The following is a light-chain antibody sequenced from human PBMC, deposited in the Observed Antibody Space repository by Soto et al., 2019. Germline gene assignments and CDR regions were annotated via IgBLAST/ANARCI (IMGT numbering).Light chain of an antibody. V-gene: IGLV3-21*02. CDR3: QLWVSSSHHFYA. CDR1: NIGSKS. Sequence: SYELTQPPSVSVAPGQTARITCGGDNIGSKSVHWYQQQPGQAPVLVVYNDRDRPSGIPERFSGSNSGNTATLTISRVEAGDEADYYCQLWVSSSHHFYAFGTGTKLTVL. CDR2: NDR. J-gene: IGLJ1*01.